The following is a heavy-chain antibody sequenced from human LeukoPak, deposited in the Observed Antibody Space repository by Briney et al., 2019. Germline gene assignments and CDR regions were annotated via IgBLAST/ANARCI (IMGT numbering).Heavy chain of an antibody. J-gene: IGHJ4*02. D-gene: IGHD3-22*01. CDR1: GFTCSDHY. CDR2: IRNKAKSDTT. CDR3: ASTYYYDAGGYSLDS. Sequence: GGSLRLSCAASGFTCSDHYMDWVRQAPGQGLEWVGRIRNKAKSDTTEYAASVKGRFTVSRDDSKNSLYLQMNSLKTEDTAVYYCASTYYYDAGGYSLDSWGQGTLVTVSS. V-gene: IGHV3-72*01.